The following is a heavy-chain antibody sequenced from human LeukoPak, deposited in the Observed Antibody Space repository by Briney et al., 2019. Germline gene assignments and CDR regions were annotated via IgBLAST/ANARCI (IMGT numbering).Heavy chain of an antibody. CDR1: GDSIRSHY. V-gene: IGHV4-59*11. CDR3: ARGGEAYNDDAFEV. D-gene: IGHD3-16*01. Sequence: SETLSLTCTVSGDSIRSHYCAWIRQPPGKGLEWLGHIYNSATTDYNPSFKSRVNISLDTSKKQFSLKMTSVTPLDSAVYYCARGGEAYNDDAFEVWGLGTAVTVSS. CDR2: IYNSATT. J-gene: IGHJ3*01.